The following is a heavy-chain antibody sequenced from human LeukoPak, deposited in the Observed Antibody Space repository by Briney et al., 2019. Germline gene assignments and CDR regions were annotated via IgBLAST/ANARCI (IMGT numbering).Heavy chain of an antibody. D-gene: IGHD1-1*01. CDR1: GGSISSGDYS. J-gene: IGHJ4*02. CDR2: VYTSGNT. CDR3: ARHSLEAFDY. Sequence: PSETLSLTCSVSGGSISSGDYSWSWIRQPPGKGLQWIGYVYTSGNTNYNPSLESRVTISVDTPKNQFSLRLTSVTATDTAVYYCARHSLEAFDYWGQGTLVTVSS. V-gene: IGHV4-61*09.